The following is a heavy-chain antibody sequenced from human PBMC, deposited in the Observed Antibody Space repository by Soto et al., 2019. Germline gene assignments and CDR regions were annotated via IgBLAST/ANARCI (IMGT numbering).Heavy chain of an antibody. CDR3: ARDGGSYPFDY. D-gene: IGHD1-26*01. J-gene: IGHJ4*02. V-gene: IGHV3-48*03. CDR1: GFTFSSYE. CDR2: ISSSGSTI. Sequence: EVQLVESGGGLVQPGGSLRLSCAASGFTFSSYEMNWVRQAPGKGLEWVSYISSSGSTIYYADSVKGRFTISRDNAKNSLYLQMNSLRAEDTAVYYCARDGGSYPFDYWGQGTLVTVSS.